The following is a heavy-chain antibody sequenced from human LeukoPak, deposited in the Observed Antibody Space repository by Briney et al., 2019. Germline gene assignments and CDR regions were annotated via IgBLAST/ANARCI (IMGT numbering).Heavy chain of an antibody. V-gene: IGHV4-61*02. CDR1: GGSISSGSYY. D-gene: IGHD6-19*01. CDR3: ARVCSSGWYSYYYMDV. CDR2: IYTSGST. J-gene: IGHJ6*03. Sequence: PSETLSLTCTVSGGSISSGSYYWSWIRQPAGKGLEWIGRIYTSGSTNYNPSLKSRVTISVDTSKNQFSLKLSSVTAADTAVNYCARVCSSGWYSYYYMDVWGKGTTVTVSS.